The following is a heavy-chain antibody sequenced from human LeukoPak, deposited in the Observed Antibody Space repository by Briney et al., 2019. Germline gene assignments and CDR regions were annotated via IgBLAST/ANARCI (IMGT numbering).Heavy chain of an antibody. J-gene: IGHJ4*02. Sequence: GGSLRPSSAASGVTLKIYGMDSVRQAPDKGLEWVSVMRNDGSEIYYADSVKGRFTISRDNSKNRLYLQMNSRGAEYLAVYYWRVDQYVKWGSGERYFDFWGQGTLVTVSS. CDR1: GVTLKIYG. CDR2: MRNDGSEI. CDR3: RVDQYVKWGSGERYFDF. V-gene: IGHV3-30*02. D-gene: IGHD7-27*01.